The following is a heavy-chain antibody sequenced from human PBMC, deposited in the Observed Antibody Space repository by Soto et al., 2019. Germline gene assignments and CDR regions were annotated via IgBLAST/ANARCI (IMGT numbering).Heavy chain of an antibody. CDR2: INPSGGST. J-gene: IGHJ3*02. D-gene: IGHD1-26*01. CDR1: GYTFTSYY. V-gene: IGHV1-46*01. CDR3: ARAKRGGGGSYPEEDAFDI. Sequence: GASVKVSCKASGYTFTSYYMHWVRQAPGQGLEWMGIINPSGGSTSYAQKFQGRVTMTRDTSTSTVYMELSSLRSEDTAVYYCARAKRGGGGSYPEEDAFDIWGQGTMVTVSS.